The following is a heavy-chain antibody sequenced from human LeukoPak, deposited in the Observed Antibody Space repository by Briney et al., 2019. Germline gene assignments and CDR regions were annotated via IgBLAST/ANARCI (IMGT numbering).Heavy chain of an antibody. CDR2: INHSGST. J-gene: IGHJ4*02. D-gene: IGHD1-26*01. CDR3: SCENSGSYREFDY. V-gene: IGHV4-34*01. Sequence: SAALSLTCSVYGGAFTCYYWSWIRHPPAKGLEWIGEINHSGSTNYNPSLKSGDTLSVYTPKNQFSLTLRHVTAPDPAVSVFSCENSGSYREFDYWGQGTLVTVSS. CDR1: GGAFTCYY.